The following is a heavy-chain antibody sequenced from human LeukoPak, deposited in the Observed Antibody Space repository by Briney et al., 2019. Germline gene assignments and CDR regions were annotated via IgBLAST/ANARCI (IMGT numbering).Heavy chain of an antibody. CDR1: GDSITSGGFY. V-gene: IGHV4-39*01. CDR3: ARRDYAAWFGP. CDR2: VYYSGST. Sequence: SETLSLTCNVSGDSITSGGFYWAWIRQSPGKGLEWIGNVYYSGSTQYNPSLRGRVSISMDMTKNQFSLNLNSVSVTDTAIYYCARRDYAAWFGPWGQGTLVTVSS. J-gene: IGHJ5*02. D-gene: IGHD4/OR15-4a*01.